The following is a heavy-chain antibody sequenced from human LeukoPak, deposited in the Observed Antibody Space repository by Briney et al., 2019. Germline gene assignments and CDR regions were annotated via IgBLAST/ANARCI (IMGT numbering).Heavy chain of an antibody. CDR3: TRDRTTFYSGGNGYYSYYFYGLDV. CDR1: GFTSGSYC. V-gene: IGHV3-7*01. Sequence: QTGGSLRLSCAASGFTSGSYCMSWVRQTPGKGLEWVAYIKYDGTEVSYVDSVKGRFTISRDNAKNSLYLQMNSLRAEDTAVYYCTRDRTTFYSGGNGYYSYYFYGLDVWGHGTTVTVSS. J-gene: IGHJ6*02. CDR2: IKYDGTEV. D-gene: IGHD3-22*01.